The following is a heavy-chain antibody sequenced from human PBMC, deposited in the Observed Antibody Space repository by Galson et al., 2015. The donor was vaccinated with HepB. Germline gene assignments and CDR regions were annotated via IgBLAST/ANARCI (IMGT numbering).Heavy chain of an antibody. D-gene: IGHD5-24*01. Sequence: SVKVSCKVSGYTLTELSMHWVRQAPGKGLEWMGGFDPEDGETIYAQKFQGRVTMTEDTSTDTAYMELGSLRSEDTAVYYCYGWGDGKYNFDYWGQGILVTVSS. V-gene: IGHV1-24*01. J-gene: IGHJ4*02. CDR2: FDPEDGET. CDR1: GYTLTELS. CDR3: YGWGDGKYNFDY.